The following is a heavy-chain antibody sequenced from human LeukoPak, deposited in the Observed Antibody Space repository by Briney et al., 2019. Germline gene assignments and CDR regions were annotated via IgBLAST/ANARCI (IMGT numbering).Heavy chain of an antibody. J-gene: IGHJ4*02. V-gene: IGHV3-23*01. CDR2: ITGSGGTT. Sequence: PGGSLRLSCAASGFTFSSYAMSWVRQAPGKGLEWVSTITGSGGTTYYADSVKGRFTISRDNSKNTLYLQMNSLRAEDTALYYCAKEPIAVPGTFDYWGQGTLVTVSS. CDR1: GFTFSSYA. CDR3: AKEPIAVPGTFDY. D-gene: IGHD6-19*01.